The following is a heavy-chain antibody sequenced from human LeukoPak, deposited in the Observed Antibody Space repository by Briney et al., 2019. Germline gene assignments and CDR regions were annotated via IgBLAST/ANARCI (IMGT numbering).Heavy chain of an antibody. J-gene: IGHJ6*03. V-gene: IGHV3-9*01. Sequence: PGGSLRLSCAASGFTFSSYWMSWVRQAPGKGLGWVSGISWNSGSIGYADSVKGRFTISRDNAKNSLYLQMNSLRAEDTALYYCAKDSGDSSISYYMDVWGKGTTVTISS. D-gene: IGHD6-13*01. CDR1: GFTFSSYW. CDR2: ISWNSGSI. CDR3: AKDSGDSSISYYMDV.